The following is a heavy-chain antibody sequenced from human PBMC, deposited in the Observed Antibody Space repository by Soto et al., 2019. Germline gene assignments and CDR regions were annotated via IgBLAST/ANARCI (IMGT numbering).Heavy chain of an antibody. Sequence: SETLPLTCAVSGGSISSGGYSWSWIRQPPGKGLEWIGYIYHSGSTYYNPSLKSRVTISVDRSKNQFSLKLSSVTAADTAVYYCARGSYDSSGYYDYWGQGTLVTVSS. CDR3: ARGSYDSSGYYDY. CDR2: IYHSGST. CDR1: GGSISSGGYS. D-gene: IGHD3-22*01. V-gene: IGHV4-30-2*01. J-gene: IGHJ4*02.